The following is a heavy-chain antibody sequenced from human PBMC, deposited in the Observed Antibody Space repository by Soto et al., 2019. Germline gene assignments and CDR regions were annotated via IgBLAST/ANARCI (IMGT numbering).Heavy chain of an antibody. J-gene: IGHJ3*02. Sequence: QVQLVQSGAEVKKPGASVKVSCKASGYTFTSYAMHWVRQAPGQRLEWMGWINAGNGNTKYSQKFQGRVTITRDTSASTAYMELSRLRSEDTAVYYCAREEYSSSFLGAFDIWGQGTMVTVSS. V-gene: IGHV1-3*01. D-gene: IGHD6-6*01. CDR2: INAGNGNT. CDR1: GYTFTSYA. CDR3: AREEYSSSFLGAFDI.